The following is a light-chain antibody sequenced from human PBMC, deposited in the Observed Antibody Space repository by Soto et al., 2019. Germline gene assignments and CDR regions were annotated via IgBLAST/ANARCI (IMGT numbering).Light chain of an antibody. CDR2: DAL. Sequence: EIVMTQSPATLSVSPGDRATLSCRASQSVSSSLAWYQQIPGQAPRLLIYDALTRATGIPARFGGSGSVTEFTLTISSLQSEDFAVYYCQQYNNWPPLTFGGGTKVELK. CDR3: QQYNNWPPLT. J-gene: IGKJ4*01. CDR1: QSVSSS. V-gene: IGKV3-15*01.